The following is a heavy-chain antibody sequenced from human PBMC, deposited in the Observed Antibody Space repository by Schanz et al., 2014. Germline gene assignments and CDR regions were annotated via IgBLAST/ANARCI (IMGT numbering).Heavy chain of an antibody. CDR1: GFPFSSYA. V-gene: IGHV3-23*04. Sequence: EVQLVESGGGLVQPGGSLRLSCAASGFPFSSYAMAWFRQTPEKGLEWVSSIPHNNDGLYYTDSVKGRFTISRDNAKNALYLQMNSLRAEDTAVHFCARGYCSSNTSCWDYFDYWGQGTLVTVSS. CDR2: IPHNNDGL. J-gene: IGHJ4*02. CDR3: ARGYCSSNTSCWDYFDY. D-gene: IGHD2-2*01.